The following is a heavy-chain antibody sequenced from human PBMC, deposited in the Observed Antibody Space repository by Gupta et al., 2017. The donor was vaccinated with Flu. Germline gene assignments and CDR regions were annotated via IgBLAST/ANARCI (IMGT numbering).Heavy chain of an antibody. CDR2: INPNSGGT. J-gene: IGHJ4*02. CDR3: ARRIRGRFSREQSTHRELVVDY. Sequence: KVSCKASGYTFTGYYMHWVRQAPGQGLEWMGWINPNSGGTNYAQKFQGRVTMTRDTSISTAYMELSRLRSDDTAVYYCARRIRGRFSREQSTHRELVVDYWGQGTLVTVSS. D-gene: IGHD3-3*01. CDR1: GYTFTGYY. V-gene: IGHV1-2*02.